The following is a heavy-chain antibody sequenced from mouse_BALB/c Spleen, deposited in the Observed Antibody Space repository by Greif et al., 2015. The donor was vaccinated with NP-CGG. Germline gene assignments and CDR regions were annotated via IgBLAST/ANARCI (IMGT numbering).Heavy chain of an antibody. Sequence: QVQLQQSGAELAKPGASVKMSCKASGYTFTSYWMHWVKQRPGQGLEWIGYINPSTGYTEYNQKFKDKATLTADKSSSTAYMQLSSLTSEDSAVYYCATHYYGNPYAMDYWGQGTSVTVSS. CDR2: INPSTGYT. J-gene: IGHJ4*01. CDR1: GYTFTSYW. CDR3: ATHYYGNPYAMDY. V-gene: IGHV1-7*01. D-gene: IGHD2-1*01.